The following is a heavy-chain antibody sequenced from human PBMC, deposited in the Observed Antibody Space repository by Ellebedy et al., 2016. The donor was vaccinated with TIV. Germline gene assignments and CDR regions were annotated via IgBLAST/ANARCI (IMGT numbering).Heavy chain of an antibody. D-gene: IGHD6-19*01. J-gene: IGHJ5*02. CDR3: ARMVYGSGWDGYFDP. V-gene: IGHV5-51*01. CDR2: IYPRGSDT. CDR1: GYTFTTYW. Sequence: GESLKISCKGSGYTFTTYWIAWVRQKPGKGLEWMGFIYPRGSDTRYSPSSQGQVTISADKSINTAYLQWSSLKASDTAMYYCARMVYGSGWDGYFDPWGQGTLVTVSS.